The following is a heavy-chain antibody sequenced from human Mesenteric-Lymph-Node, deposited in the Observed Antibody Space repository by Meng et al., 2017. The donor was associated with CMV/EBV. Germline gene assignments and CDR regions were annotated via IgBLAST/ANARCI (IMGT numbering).Heavy chain of an antibody. V-gene: IGHV4-39*01. CDR1: GGSISSSSYY. D-gene: IGHD3-10*01. Sequence: SETLSLTCTVSGGSISSSSYYWGWIRQPPGKGLEWIGSIYYSGSTYYNPSLKSRVTISVDTSKNQFSLKLSSVTAADTAVYYCARGLSLRGDTDYWGQGTLVTVSS. CDR2: IYYSGST. CDR3: ARGLSLRGDTDY. J-gene: IGHJ4*02.